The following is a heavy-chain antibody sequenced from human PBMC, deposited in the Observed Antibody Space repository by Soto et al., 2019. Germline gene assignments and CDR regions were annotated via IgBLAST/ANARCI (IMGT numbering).Heavy chain of an antibody. CDR1: GGSISSGGYY. J-gene: IGHJ6*02. CDR2: IYYSGST. D-gene: IGHD2-2*01. Sequence: SETLSLTCTVSGGSISSGGYYWSWIHQHPGKGLEWIGYIYYSGSTYYNPSLKSRVTISVDTSKNQFSLKLSSVTAADTAVYYCARDRGDCSSTSCYGDYYYYGMDVWGQGTTVTVSS. V-gene: IGHV4-31*03. CDR3: ARDRGDCSSTSCYGDYYYYGMDV.